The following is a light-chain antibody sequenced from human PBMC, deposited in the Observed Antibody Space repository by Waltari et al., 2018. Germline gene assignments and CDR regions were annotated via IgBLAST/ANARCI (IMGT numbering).Light chain of an antibody. V-gene: IGLV2-18*02. CDR3: SSYTSSSPVV. CDR2: EVS. Sequence: QSALPQPPSVSGSPGQSVTISCTGTSSDVGSSNRSSWYQQPPGPAPKLMFFEVSNRPSGVPDRFSGSKSGNTASLTISGLQAEDEADYYCSSYTSSSPVVFGGGTKLTVL. J-gene: IGLJ2*01. CDR1: SSDVGSSNR.